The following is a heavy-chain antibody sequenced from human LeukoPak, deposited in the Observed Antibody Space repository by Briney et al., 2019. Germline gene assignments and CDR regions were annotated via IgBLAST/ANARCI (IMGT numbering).Heavy chain of an antibody. Sequence: SETLSLTCAVYGGSFSGYYWSWIRQPPGKGLEWIGEINHSGSTNYNPSLKSRVTISVDTSKNQFSLKLSSVTAADTAVYYCAGHVLRFFEWLLYPDYWGQGTLVTVSS. CDR3: AGHVLRFFEWLLYPDY. V-gene: IGHV4-34*01. J-gene: IGHJ4*02. D-gene: IGHD3-3*01. CDR2: INHSGST. CDR1: GGSFSGYY.